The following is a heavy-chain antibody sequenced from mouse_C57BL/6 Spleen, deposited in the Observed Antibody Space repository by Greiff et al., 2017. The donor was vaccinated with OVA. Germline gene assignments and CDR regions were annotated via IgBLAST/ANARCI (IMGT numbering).Heavy chain of an antibody. J-gene: IGHJ2*01. CDR2: IDPSDSYT. CDR1: GYTFTSYW. D-gene: IGHD3-1*01. V-gene: IGHV1-69*01. Sequence: VQLQQPGAELVMPGASVKLSCKASGYTFTSYWMHWVKQRPGQGLEWIGEIDPSDSYTNYNQKFKGKSTLTVDKSSSTAYMQLSSLTSEDSAVYYCARVGILGYFDYWGQGTTLTVSS. CDR3: ARVGILGYFDY.